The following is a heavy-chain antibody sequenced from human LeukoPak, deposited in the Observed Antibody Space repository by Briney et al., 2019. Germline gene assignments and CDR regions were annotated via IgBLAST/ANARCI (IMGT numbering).Heavy chain of an antibody. D-gene: IGHD1-26*01. V-gene: IGHV1-46*01. J-gene: IGHJ4*02. CDR3: AREESIGSYQFLNEY. CDR1: GYTFTSYY. CDR2: INPSGGST. Sequence: ASVKVSCKASGYTFTSYYMHWVRQAPGQGLEWMGIINPSGGSTSYAQKFQGRVTMTRDMSTSTVYMELSSLRSEDTAVYYCAREESIGSYQFLNEYWGQGTLVTVSS.